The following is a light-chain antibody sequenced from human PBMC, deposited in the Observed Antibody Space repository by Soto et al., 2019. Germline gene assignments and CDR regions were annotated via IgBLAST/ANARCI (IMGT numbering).Light chain of an antibody. J-gene: IGLJ1*01. CDR1: SSNIGAGYD. CDR2: GNS. Sequence: QAVVTQPPSVSGAPGQRVTISCTGSSSNIGAGYDVHWYQQLPGTAPKLLIYGNSNRPSGVPDRFSGSKSGTSASLAITGLQAEDEADYYCSSYTVSVAPYVFGTGTKLTVL. CDR3: SSYTVSVAPYV. V-gene: IGLV1-40*01.